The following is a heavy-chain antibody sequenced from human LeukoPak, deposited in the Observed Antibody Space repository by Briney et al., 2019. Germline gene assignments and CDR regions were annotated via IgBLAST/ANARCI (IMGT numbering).Heavy chain of an antibody. CDR1: GFTFSSYA. V-gene: IGHV3-23*01. J-gene: IGHJ4*02. D-gene: IGHD3-10*01. CDR3: AKSSSGSYYNLIDY. Sequence: GGSLRLSCAASGFTFSSYAMSWVHQAPGKGLEWVSAISGSGGSTYYADSVKGRFTISRDNSKNTLYLQMNSLRAEDTAVYYCAKSSSGSYYNLIDYWGQGTLVTVSS. CDR2: ISGSGGST.